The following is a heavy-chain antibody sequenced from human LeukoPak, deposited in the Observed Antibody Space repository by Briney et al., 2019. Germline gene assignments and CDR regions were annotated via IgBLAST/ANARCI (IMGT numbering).Heavy chain of an antibody. D-gene: IGHD3-10*01. CDR2: IYYSVTT. V-gene: IGHV4-39*01. J-gene: IGHJ4*02. CDR1: GGSISSSNYY. Sequence: PSETLSLTCTVSGGSISSSNYYWGWIRQPPGKGLEWFGSIYYSVTTYYNPSLKSRVTISADTSKNQFSLKLSSVTAADTAIYYCARSIDLHTYGSGSYYNNWGQGTLVTVSS. CDR3: ARSIDLHTYGSGSYYNN.